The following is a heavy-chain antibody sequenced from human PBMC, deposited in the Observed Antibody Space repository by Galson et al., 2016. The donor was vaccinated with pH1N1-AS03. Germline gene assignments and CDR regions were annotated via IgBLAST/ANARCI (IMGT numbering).Heavy chain of an antibody. CDR3: ARRGGSGAPLFDY. D-gene: IGHD6-19*01. CDR1: GGSISSYY. CDR2: IYYSGST. Sequence: SETLSLTCTVSGGSISSYYWSWIRQPPGKGLEWIGYIYYSGSTNYNPSLKSRVTMPVDTSKNQLSLKRTSVTAADTAVYYCARRGGSGAPLFDYWGQGTLVTVSS. J-gene: IGHJ4*02. V-gene: IGHV4-59*08.